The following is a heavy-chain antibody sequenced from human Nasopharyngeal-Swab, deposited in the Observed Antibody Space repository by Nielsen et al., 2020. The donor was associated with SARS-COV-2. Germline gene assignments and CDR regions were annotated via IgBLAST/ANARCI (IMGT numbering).Heavy chain of an antibody. J-gene: IGHJ4*02. Sequence: GESLKISCKGSGYIFSSSWLGLVRQMPGKGLEWMWIIYPDDSDTRYSPSVEGQVTMSVDKSISTAYLQWDSLTPSDSAMYYCARRAGSLNYFDFWGQGALVTVSS. CDR1: GYIFSSSW. CDR3: ARRAGSLNYFDF. V-gene: IGHV5-51*01. CDR2: IYPDDSDT.